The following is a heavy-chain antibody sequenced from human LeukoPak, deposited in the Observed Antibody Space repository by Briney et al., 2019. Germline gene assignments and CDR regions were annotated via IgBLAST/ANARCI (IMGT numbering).Heavy chain of an antibody. V-gene: IGHV3-74*01. J-gene: IGHJ4*02. CDR3: VRAGGYGYGPGGY. Sequence: PGGSLRLSCEVSGFTFSTYWMHWVRQAPGEGLVLVSHINSDGSSTTYADSVQGRFTVSRDNAKDTLYLQMNSLRAEDTAVYYCVRAGGYGYGPGGYWGQGTLVTVSS. CDR2: INSDGSST. D-gene: IGHD5-18*01. CDR1: GFTFSTYW.